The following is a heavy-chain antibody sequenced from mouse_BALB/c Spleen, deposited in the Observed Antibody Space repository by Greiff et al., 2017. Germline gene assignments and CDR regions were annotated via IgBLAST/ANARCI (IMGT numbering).Heavy chain of an antibody. Sequence: QVQLKESGAELAKPGASVKMSCKASGYTFTSYWMHWVKQRPGQGLEWIGYINPSTGYTEYNQKFKDKATLTADKSSSTAYMQLSSLTSEDSAVYYCASSLYYGNYLDYWGQGTTLTVSS. CDR2: INPSTGYT. CDR3: ASSLYYGNYLDY. CDR1: GYTFTSYW. D-gene: IGHD2-1*01. J-gene: IGHJ2*01. V-gene: IGHV1-7*01.